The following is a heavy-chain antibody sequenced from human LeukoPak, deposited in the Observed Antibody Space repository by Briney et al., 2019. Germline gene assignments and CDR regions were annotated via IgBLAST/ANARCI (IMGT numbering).Heavy chain of an antibody. Sequence: GGSLRLSCAASGFTFSSYGMHWVRQAPGKGLEWVAFIRYDGSNKYYADSVKGRFTISRDISKNTLYLQMNSLRAKDTAVYYCAGLVPAASWFDPWGQGTLVTVSS. CDR1: GFTFSSYG. CDR3: AGLVPAASWFDP. D-gene: IGHD2-2*01. CDR2: IRYDGSNK. V-gene: IGHV3-30*02. J-gene: IGHJ5*02.